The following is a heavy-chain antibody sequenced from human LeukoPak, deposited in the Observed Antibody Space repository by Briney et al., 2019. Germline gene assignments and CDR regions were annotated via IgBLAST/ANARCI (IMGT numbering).Heavy chain of an antibody. CDR2: MFHSVTP. V-gene: IGHV4-59*11. CDR1: GGSISRHY. CDR3: ANGDYYGAGRAHY. D-gene: IGHD3-10*01. Sequence: SETLSLTCTVSGGSISRHYWTWVRQPPGKGLEGIGYMFHSVTPNYNPSLKSRLTISIDTSKNQFSLRLSSVTAADTAVYYCANGDYYGAGRAHYWGQGSLVTVSS. J-gene: IGHJ4*02.